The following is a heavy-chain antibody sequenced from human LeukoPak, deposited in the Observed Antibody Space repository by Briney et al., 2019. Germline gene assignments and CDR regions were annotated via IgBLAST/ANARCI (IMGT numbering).Heavy chain of an antibody. Sequence: PGGSLRLSCAASGFTFSNYGLSWVRQAPGKGLEWVSTISGSGGSTYYADSVKGRFTISRDNSKNTLYLQMNSLRVEDTAIYNCAKDQQSISYSPWGQGTLVTVSS. D-gene: IGHD4-11*01. V-gene: IGHV3-23*01. CDR3: AKDQQSISYSP. CDR2: ISGSGGST. CDR1: GFTFSNYG. J-gene: IGHJ5*02.